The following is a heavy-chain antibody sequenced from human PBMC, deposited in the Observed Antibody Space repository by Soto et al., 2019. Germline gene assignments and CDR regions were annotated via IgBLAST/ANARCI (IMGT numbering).Heavy chain of an antibody. CDR1: GFTFSSYG. CDR2: ISYDGSNK. D-gene: IGHD3-10*01. J-gene: IGHJ6*02. V-gene: IGHV3-30*18. CDR3: AKNPYYYGSGSYKRGMDV. Sequence: GGSLRLSCAASGFTFSSYGMHWVRQAPGKGLEWVAVISYDGSNKYYADSVKGRFTISRDNSKNTLYLQMNSLRAENTAVHYCAKNPYYYGSGSYKRGMDVWGQGTTVTVS.